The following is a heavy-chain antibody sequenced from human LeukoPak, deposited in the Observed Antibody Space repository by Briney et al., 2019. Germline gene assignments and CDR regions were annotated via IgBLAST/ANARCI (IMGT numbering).Heavy chain of an antibody. V-gene: IGHV4-34*01. CDR1: GGSFSGYY. CDR2: INHSGST. CDR3: GAAAGPPRSYYYYYGMDV. J-gene: IGHJ6*02. Sequence: SETLSLTCAVYGGSFSGYYWSWIRQPPAKGLEWIGEINHSGSTNYSPSLKSRVTISVDTSKNQFSLKLSSVTAADTAVYYCGAAAGPPRSYYYYYGMDVWGQGTTVTVSS. D-gene: IGHD6-13*01.